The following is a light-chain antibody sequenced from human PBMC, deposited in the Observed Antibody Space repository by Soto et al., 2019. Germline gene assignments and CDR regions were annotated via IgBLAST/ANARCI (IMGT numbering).Light chain of an antibody. CDR1: QSISSY. V-gene: IGKV1-39*01. CDR3: QQSYSTPPT. J-gene: IGKJ1*01. CDR2: AAS. Sequence: DIQMTQSPSSLSSSVGDIVTITCRASQSISSYLNWYQQKPGKAPKLLIYAASSLQSGVPSRFSGSGSGTDFTLTIGSLQPEDFATYYCQQSYSTPPTFGQGTKVDIK.